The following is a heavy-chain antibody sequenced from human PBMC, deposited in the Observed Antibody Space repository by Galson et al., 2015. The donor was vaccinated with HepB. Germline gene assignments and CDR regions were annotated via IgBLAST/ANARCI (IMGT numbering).Heavy chain of an antibody. Sequence: SLRLSCAASGFTFSGSTLHWVRQASGKGLEWVGRIKSKTDGGTTDYAAPVKGRFTISRDDSKNTLYLQMNSLKTEDTAVYYCTTDRPPITGTTSGVDYWGQGTLVTVSS. J-gene: IGHJ4*02. CDR1: GFTFSGST. D-gene: IGHD1-20*01. CDR2: IKSKTDGGTT. V-gene: IGHV3-15*01. CDR3: TTDRPPITGTTSGVDY.